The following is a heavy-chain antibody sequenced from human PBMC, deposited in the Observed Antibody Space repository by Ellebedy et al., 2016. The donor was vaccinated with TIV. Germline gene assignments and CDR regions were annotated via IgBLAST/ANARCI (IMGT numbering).Heavy chain of an antibody. J-gene: IGHJ4*02. D-gene: IGHD1-26*01. CDR1: GYSFTSYW. Sequence: PGGSLRLSCRGSGYSFTSYWIGWVRQMPGKGLEWMGIIYPGDSDTRYSPSFQGQVTISADKSISTAYLQWSSLKASDTAMYYCASYSGSYGAPLDYWGQGTLVTVSS. V-gene: IGHV5-51*01. CDR3: ASYSGSYGAPLDY. CDR2: IYPGDSDT.